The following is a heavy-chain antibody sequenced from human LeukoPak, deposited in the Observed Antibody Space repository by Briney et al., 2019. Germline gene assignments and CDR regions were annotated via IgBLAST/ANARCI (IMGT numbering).Heavy chain of an antibody. Sequence: SVKVSCKASGGTFSSYAISWVRQAPGQGLEWMGGIIPIFGTANYAQKFQGRVTITADESTSTAYMELSSLRSEDTAVYYCAKVFSSGWYIDYWGQGTLVTVSS. CDR1: GGTFSSYA. CDR3: AKVFSSGWYIDY. V-gene: IGHV1-69*13. CDR2: IIPIFGTA. J-gene: IGHJ4*02. D-gene: IGHD6-19*01.